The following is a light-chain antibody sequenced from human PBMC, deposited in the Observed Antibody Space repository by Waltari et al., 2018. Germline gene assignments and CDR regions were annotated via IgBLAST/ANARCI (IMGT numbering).Light chain of an antibody. CDR2: VNSEGRH. CDR1: SGHSSNI. V-gene: IGLV4-69*01. J-gene: IGLJ3*02. CDR3: QTGGHGTWV. Sequence: QLVLTQSPSASASLGASVKLTCTLSSGHSSNIIAWHQQHPEKGPRYLIEVNSEGRHSKGDQIPDRVSGSSAGAERSHTISSLQSEDEADDYVQTGGHGTWVFGCGNKLTV.